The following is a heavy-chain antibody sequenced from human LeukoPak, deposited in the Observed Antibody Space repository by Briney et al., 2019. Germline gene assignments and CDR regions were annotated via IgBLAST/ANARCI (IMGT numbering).Heavy chain of an antibody. CDR3: AREEMGVPAANSYYYYYYMDV. CDR2: IYHSGST. J-gene: IGHJ6*03. V-gene: IGHV4-38-2*02. D-gene: IGHD2-2*01. CDR1: GYSISSGYY. Sequence: PSETLSLTCTVSGYSISSGYYWGWIRQPPGKGLEWIGSIYHSGSTYYNPSLKSRVPISVDTSKNQFSLKLSSVTAADTAVYYCAREEMGVPAANSYYYYYYMDVWGKGTTVTVSS.